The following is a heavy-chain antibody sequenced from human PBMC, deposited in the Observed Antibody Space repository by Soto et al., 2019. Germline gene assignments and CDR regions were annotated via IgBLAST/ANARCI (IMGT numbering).Heavy chain of an antibody. CDR2: MWYHGRDL. V-gene: IGHV3-33*01. D-gene: IGHD2-2*01. Sequence: QVQLVESGGGVVQPGRSLRLSCAASGFSFSDYVMHWVRQAPGKGLDWVAVMWYHGRDLFYADSVKGRFTISRDNAKNILYLEMYALRTEDTAVYYCARDPSEGRVGNWFESWGQGTLVTVSS. CDR1: GFSFSDYV. CDR3: ARDPSEGRVGNWFES. J-gene: IGHJ5*01.